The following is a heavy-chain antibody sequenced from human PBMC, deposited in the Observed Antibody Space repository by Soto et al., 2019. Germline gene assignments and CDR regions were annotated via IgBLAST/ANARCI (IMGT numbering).Heavy chain of an antibody. Sequence: GGSLRLSCAASGFTLSSYGMHWVRQAPGKGLEWVAVIWYDGSNKYYADSVKGRFTISRDNSKNTLYLQMNSLRAEDTAVYYCARESYDSSGSLYYYYGMDVWGQGTTVTVSS. CDR3: ARESYDSSGSLYYYYGMDV. J-gene: IGHJ6*02. CDR1: GFTLSSYG. D-gene: IGHD3-22*01. CDR2: IWYDGSNK. V-gene: IGHV3-33*01.